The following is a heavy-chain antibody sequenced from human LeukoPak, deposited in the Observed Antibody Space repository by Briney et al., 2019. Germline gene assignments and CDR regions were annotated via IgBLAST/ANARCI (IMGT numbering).Heavy chain of an antibody. CDR3: ARAGHKYYDFWSGSYTRGIGVDY. CDR2: ISAYNGNT. V-gene: IGHV1-18*01. D-gene: IGHD3-3*01. J-gene: IGHJ4*02. Sequence: ASVKVSCKASGYTFTSYGISWVRQAPGQGLEWMGWISAYNGNTNYAQKLQGRVTMTTDTSTSTAYMELRSLRSDDTAVYYCARAGHKYYDFWSGSYTRGIGVDYWGQGTLVTVSS. CDR1: GYTFTSYG.